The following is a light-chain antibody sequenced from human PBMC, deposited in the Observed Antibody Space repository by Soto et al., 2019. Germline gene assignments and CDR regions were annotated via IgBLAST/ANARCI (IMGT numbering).Light chain of an antibody. J-gene: IGLJ2*01. Sequence: QAVVTQPPSVSGAPGQRVTISCTGSSSNIGAGFHVHWYQQLPGTAPKLLIYANTNRPSGVPVRFSGSKSGTSASLAITGLQAEDEADYYCQSYDSSLSAVVFGGGTKLTVL. CDR3: QSYDSSLSAVV. V-gene: IGLV1-40*01. CDR2: ANT. CDR1: SSNIGAGFH.